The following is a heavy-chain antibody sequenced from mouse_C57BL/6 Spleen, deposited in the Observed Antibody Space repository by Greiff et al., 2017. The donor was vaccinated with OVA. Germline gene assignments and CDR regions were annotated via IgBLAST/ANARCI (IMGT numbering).Heavy chain of an antibody. CDR2: IYPGDGDT. CDR1: GYAFSSYW. Sequence: VQRVESGAELVKPGASVKISCKASGYAFSSYWMNWVKQRPGKGLEWIGQIYPGDGDTNYNGKFKGKATLTADKSSSTAYMQLSSLTSEDSAVYFCARSETGTGGFAYWGQGTLVTVSA. V-gene: IGHV1-80*01. D-gene: IGHD4-1*01. J-gene: IGHJ3*01. CDR3: ARSETGTGGFAY.